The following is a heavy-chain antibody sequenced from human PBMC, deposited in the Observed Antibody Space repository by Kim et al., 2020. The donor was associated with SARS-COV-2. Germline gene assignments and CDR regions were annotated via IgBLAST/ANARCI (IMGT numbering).Heavy chain of an antibody. CDR2: IRSKADGGTA. V-gene: IGHV3-15*01. CDR1: GFTFTKVW. CDR3: TTDYERIGGLCDGETCYPASL. J-gene: IGHJ4*02. D-gene: IGHD2-21*01. Sequence: GGSLRLSCAASGFTFTKVWLSWVRQAPGKGLEWGGRIRSKADGGTADYAAPVKGRFTISRDDSKNTLYLQMNGLRAEDTAFYHCTTDYERIGGLCDGETCYPASLWGQGTLVTVS.